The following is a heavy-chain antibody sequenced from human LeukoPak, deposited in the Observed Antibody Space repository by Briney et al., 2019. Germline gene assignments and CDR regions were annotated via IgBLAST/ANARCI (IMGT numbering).Heavy chain of an antibody. D-gene: IGHD2-15*01. Sequence: GESLRLSCAASGFTFDDYGMSWVRQAPGKGLEWVSGINWNGGSTGYADSVKGRFTISRDNAKNSLYLQMNSLRAEDTALYYCARDDCSGGSCYFDYWGQGTLVTVSS. V-gene: IGHV3-20*04. CDR2: INWNGGST. CDR1: GFTFDDYG. CDR3: ARDDCSGGSCYFDY. J-gene: IGHJ4*02.